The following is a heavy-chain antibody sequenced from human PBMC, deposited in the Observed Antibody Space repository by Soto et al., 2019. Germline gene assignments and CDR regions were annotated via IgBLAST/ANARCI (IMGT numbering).Heavy chain of an antibody. J-gene: IGHJ6*02. CDR2: ISTYNGDT. D-gene: IGHD1-26*01. V-gene: IGHV1-18*01. CDR3: ARQGSWPYYYYGLDV. CDR1: GYTFTTSG. Sequence: GPEVKKPGASVKVSCEASGYTFTTSGISWVRQAPGQGLEWMGWISTYNGDTNSAQKFQGRVTMTADTSTGTAYMELMSLKSDDTAVYYCARQGSWPYYYYGLDVWGQGTTVTVSS.